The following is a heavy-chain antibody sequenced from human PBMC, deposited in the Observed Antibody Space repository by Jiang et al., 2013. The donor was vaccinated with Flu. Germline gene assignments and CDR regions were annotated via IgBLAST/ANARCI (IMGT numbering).Heavy chain of an antibody. Sequence: GAEVKRPGASVKVSCRASGYTFTSYGISWVRQAPGQGLEWMGWISAYNGNTNYAQKLQGRVTMTTDTSTNTAYMELRSLRSDDTAVYYCARDGHTYPFDYVGPRDALVTVSS. J-gene: IGHJ4*03. V-gene: IGHV1-18*01. CDR1: GYTFTSYG. CDR3: ARDGHTYPFDY. CDR2: ISAYNGNT.